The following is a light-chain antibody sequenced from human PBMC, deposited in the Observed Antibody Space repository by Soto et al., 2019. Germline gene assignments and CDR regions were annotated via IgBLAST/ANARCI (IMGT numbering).Light chain of an antibody. V-gene: IGLV3-21*02. CDR2: DDS. Sequence: LTQPPSVSVAPGQTARITCGGNNIGGKSVHWYQQKPGQAPALVVYDDSDRPSGIPERISGSNSGNTATLTISRVEVGDEADYYCQVWDSSREHVVFGGGTQLTVL. CDR3: QVWDSSREHVV. CDR1: NIGGKS. J-gene: IGLJ2*01.